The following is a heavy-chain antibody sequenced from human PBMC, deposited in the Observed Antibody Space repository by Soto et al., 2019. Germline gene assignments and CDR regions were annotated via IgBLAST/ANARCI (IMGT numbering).Heavy chain of an antibody. CDR3: ARAFRSLYYYYMDV. J-gene: IGHJ6*03. CDR2: IWYDGSNK. CDR1: GFTFSSYG. Sequence: GGSLRLSCAASGFTFSSYGMHWVRQAPGKGLEWVAVIWYDGSNKYYADSVKGRVTISRDNSKNTLYLQMNSLRAEDTAVYYCARAFRSLYYYYMDVWGKGTTVTISS. V-gene: IGHV3-33*01.